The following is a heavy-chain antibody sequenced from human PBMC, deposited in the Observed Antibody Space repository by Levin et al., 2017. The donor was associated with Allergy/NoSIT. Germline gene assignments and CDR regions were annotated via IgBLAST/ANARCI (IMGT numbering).Heavy chain of an antibody. CDR1: GGSFSGYY. V-gene: IGHV4-34*01. CDR3: ARGSDDYIWGSYLYYFDY. D-gene: IGHD3-16*01. J-gene: IGHJ4*02. CDR2: INHSGST. Sequence: KPSETLSLTCAVYGGSFSGYYWSWIRQPPGKGLEWIGEINHSGSTNYNPSLKSRVTISVDTSKNQFSLKLSSVTAADTAVYYCARGSDDYIWGSYLYYFDYWGQGTLVTVSS.